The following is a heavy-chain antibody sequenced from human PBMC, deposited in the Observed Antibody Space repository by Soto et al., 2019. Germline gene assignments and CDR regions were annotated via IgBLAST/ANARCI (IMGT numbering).Heavy chain of an antibody. CDR3: ARAHCSSTSCQIYYYYGMDV. Sequence: ASVKVSCKASGYTFTNSGISWVRQAPGQGLEWMGWISTDNGNTNYAQHLQGRVTMTTDTSTSTAYMELRSLRSDDTAVYYCARAHCSSTSCQIYYYYGMDVWGQGTTVTVSS. CDR2: ISTDNGNT. V-gene: IGHV1-18*01. D-gene: IGHD2-2*01. CDR1: GYTFTNSG. J-gene: IGHJ6*02.